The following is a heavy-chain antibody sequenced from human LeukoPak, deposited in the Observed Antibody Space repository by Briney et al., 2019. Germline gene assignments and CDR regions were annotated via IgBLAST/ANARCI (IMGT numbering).Heavy chain of an antibody. Sequence: GGSLRLSCAASGFTFSTYLMHWVRQAPGKGLVWVSRINTDGSITTYADSVKGRFTISRDNAKNTLYLQMNSLTAEDTAVYYCARGYSSRLYNWLDPWGQGTLVTVSS. D-gene: IGHD6-13*01. J-gene: IGHJ5*02. CDR3: ARGYSSRLYNWLDP. CDR1: GFTFSTYL. V-gene: IGHV3-74*01. CDR2: INTDGSIT.